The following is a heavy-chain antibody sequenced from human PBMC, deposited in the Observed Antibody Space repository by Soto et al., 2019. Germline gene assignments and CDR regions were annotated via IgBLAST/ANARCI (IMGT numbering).Heavy chain of an antibody. CDR1: GYTFTGYY. V-gene: IGHV1-2*04. D-gene: IGHD2-2*01. Sequence: ASVKVSCKASGYTFTGYYMHWVRQAPGQGLEWMGWINPNSGGTNYAQKFQGWVTMTRDTSISTAYMELSRLRSDDTAVYYCAREFQLVPAAEYYYYYGMDVWGQGTTVTVSS. J-gene: IGHJ6*02. CDR3: AREFQLVPAAEYYYYYGMDV. CDR2: INPNSGGT.